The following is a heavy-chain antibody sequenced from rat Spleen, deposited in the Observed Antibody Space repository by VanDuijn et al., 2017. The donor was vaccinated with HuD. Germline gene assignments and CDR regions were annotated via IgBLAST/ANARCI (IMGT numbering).Heavy chain of an antibody. CDR3: SRDWDYGGYSELRY. CDR2: VRYNGDT. V-gene: IGHV2-63*01. D-gene: IGHD1-11*01. CDR1: GFSLTDYN. Sequence: QVQLKESGPGLVQPSQTLSLTCTVSGFSLTDYNVHWVRQPPGEGLEWMGRVRYNGDTSYNSALKSRLSISRDTSKNQVFLKVNSLQTDDTGTYYCSRDWDYGGYSELRYWGQGVMVTVSS. J-gene: IGHJ2*01.